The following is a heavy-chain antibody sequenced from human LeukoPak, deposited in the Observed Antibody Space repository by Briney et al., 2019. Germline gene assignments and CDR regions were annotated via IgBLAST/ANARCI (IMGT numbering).Heavy chain of an antibody. CDR2: TYDGVTT. J-gene: IGHJ4*02. CDR3: AGGQGYLNGINR. Sequence: GGSLRLSCAASGFTRFTFDTYYMNWVRQAPGKGLEWVALTYDGVTTYYGDSVKGRFTISRDNSKNPVYLQMNSLRVEDTAVYYCAGGQGYLNGINRWGQGTLVTVSS. V-gene: IGHV3-53*01. D-gene: IGHD6-13*01. CDR1: GFTRFTFDTYY.